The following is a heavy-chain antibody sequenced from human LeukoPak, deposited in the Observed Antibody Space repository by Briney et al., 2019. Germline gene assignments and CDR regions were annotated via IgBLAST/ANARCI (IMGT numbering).Heavy chain of an antibody. CDR1: RFTFSNAW. V-gene: IGHV3-15*01. CDR2: IKSKADGETT. D-gene: IGHD4/OR15-4a*01. Sequence: GGSLRLSCAASRFTFSNAWMNWVRQAPGKGLKWVGRIKSKADGETTDYASPVKGRFTISRDDSNNMAYLQMNSLKIEDTAVYYCAIDEPNYAPYDFDFWGQGTLVTVSS. CDR3: AIDEPNYAPYDFDF. J-gene: IGHJ4*02.